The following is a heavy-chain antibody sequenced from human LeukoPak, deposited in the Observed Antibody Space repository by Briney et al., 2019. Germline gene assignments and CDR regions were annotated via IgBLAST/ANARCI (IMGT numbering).Heavy chain of an antibody. CDR2: ISGSGGST. Sequence: GGSLRLSCAASGITFSSYVMSWVRQAPGKGLEWVSTISGSGGSTYYADSVKGRFTISRDNSKNTLYLQMNSLRAKDTAVYYCARGTYYYDSSGPLDYWGQGTLVTVSS. D-gene: IGHD3-22*01. V-gene: IGHV3-23*01. J-gene: IGHJ4*02. CDR3: ARGTYYYDSSGPLDY. CDR1: GITFSSYV.